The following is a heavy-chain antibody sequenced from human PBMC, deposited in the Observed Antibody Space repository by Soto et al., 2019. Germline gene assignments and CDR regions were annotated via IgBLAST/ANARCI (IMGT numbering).Heavy chain of an antibody. CDR1: GGGNLRDYR. J-gene: IGHJ4*02. CDR2: IIPKLGSA. Sequence: QVPLVQSGAEVKEPGSSVKVSCKASGGGNLRDYRTTWVRRAPGQGLGWMGGIIPKLGSANYAQNFQGRVTITADESTNTVYMELRSLRSDDTAVYYCARGGDGYSFGAVYWGQGAPVTVSS. CDR3: ARGGDGYSFGAVY. D-gene: IGHD2-21*01. V-gene: IGHV1-69*01.